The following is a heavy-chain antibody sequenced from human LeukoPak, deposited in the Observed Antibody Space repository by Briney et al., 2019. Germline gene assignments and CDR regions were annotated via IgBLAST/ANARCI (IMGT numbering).Heavy chain of an antibody. J-gene: IGHJ4*02. Sequence: SETLSLTCTVSGYSISSGYYWGWIRQPPGKGLEWIGYIYYSGSTNYNPSLKSRVTISEDTSKNQFSLKLRSVTAADTAVYYCARGPRFGELLSFYFDYWGQGTLVTVSS. CDR3: ARGPRFGELLSFYFDY. V-gene: IGHV4-38-2*02. CDR2: IYYSGST. CDR1: GYSISSGYY. D-gene: IGHD3-10*01.